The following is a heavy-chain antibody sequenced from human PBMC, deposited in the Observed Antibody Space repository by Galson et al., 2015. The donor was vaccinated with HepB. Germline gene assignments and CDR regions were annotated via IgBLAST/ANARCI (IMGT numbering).Heavy chain of an antibody. Sequence: SLRLSCAASGFTFDDYAMHWVRQAPGKGLEWVSGISWNSGSIGYADSVKGRFTISRDNAKNSLYLQMNSLRAEDTALYYCAKEVNYGGNLPTDYWGQGILVTVSS. V-gene: IGHV3-9*01. CDR1: GFTFDDYA. D-gene: IGHD4-23*01. J-gene: IGHJ4*02. CDR2: ISWNSGSI. CDR3: AKEVNYGGNLPTDY.